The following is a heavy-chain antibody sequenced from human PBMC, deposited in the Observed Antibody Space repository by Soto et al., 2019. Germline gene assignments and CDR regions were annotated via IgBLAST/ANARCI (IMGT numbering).Heavy chain of an antibody. CDR2: INPNSGGT. CDR1: GYTFTGYY. J-gene: IGHJ6*02. V-gene: IGHV1-2*02. D-gene: IGHD3-3*01. Sequence: ASGKVSCKSSGYTFTGYYMHWVRQAPGQGLEWMGWINPNSGGTNCAQKFQGRVTMTRDTSISTAYMELSRLRSDDTAVYYCARDRLRTIFGVDTPYGIDVWGQGPTFTGSS. CDR3: ARDRLRTIFGVDTPYGIDV.